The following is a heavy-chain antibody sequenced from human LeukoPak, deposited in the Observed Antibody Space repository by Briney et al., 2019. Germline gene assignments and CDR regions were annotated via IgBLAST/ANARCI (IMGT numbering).Heavy chain of an antibody. CDR2: ISYTGST. CDR1: GGSISSYY. D-gene: IGHD3-10*01. J-gene: IGHJ6*01. CDR3: ARVSLWFGGPQYYRVDG. Sequence: SETLSLTCTVSGGSISSYYWSWIRQPPGKGLEWLGFISYTGSTNYNPSLKSRVTISLDTSKNQFSLKLSSVTAADTAVYYCARVSLWFGGPQYYRVDGLGQGTPVTVPS. V-gene: IGHV4-59*01.